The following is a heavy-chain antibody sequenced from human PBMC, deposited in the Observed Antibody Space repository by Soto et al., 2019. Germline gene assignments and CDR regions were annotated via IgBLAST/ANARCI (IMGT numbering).Heavy chain of an antibody. CDR3: AKDDYYYYYMDV. V-gene: IGHV3-23*01. CDR2: ISGSGGST. J-gene: IGHJ6*03. CDR1: GFTFSSYA. Sequence: GGSLRLSCAASGFTFSSYAMSWVRQAPGKGLEWVSAISGSGGSTYYADSVKGRFTISRDNPKNTLYLQMNSLRAEDTAVYYRAKDDYYYYYMDVWGKGTTVTYSS.